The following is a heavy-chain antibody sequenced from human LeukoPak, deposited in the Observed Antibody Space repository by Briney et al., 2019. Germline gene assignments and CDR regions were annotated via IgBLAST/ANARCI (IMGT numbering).Heavy chain of an antibody. CDR1: GYSFSSYW. CDR3: ARRPGWYFDL. CDR2: IYPGDSDT. V-gene: IGHV5-51*01. Sequence: GASLKISCKGSGYSFSSYWVGWVRQMPGKGLEWMGIIYPGDSDTTYSPSFQGQVTISADRSTSTAYLQWSSLKASDTAMYYCARRPGWYFDLWGRGTLVTASS. J-gene: IGHJ2*01.